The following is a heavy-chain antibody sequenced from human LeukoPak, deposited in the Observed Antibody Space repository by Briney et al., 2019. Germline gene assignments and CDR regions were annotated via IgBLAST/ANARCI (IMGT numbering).Heavy chain of an antibody. CDR1: GGSISTYY. Sequence: SETLSLTCIVSGGSISTYYWSWIRQPPGKGLEWIGYIHYSGSTNYNPSLKSRVTISVDTSKNQFSLKLSSVTAADTAMYYCARHYYYDSSAPFDYWGQGTLVTVSP. D-gene: IGHD3-22*01. J-gene: IGHJ4*02. V-gene: IGHV4-59*01. CDR3: ARHYYYDSSAPFDY. CDR2: IHYSGST.